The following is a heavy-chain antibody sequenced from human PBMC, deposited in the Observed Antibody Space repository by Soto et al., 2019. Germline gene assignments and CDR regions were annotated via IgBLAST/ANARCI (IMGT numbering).Heavy chain of an antibody. J-gene: IGHJ6*01. CDR2: IWYDGSNK. Sequence: QVQLVESGGGVVQPGGSLRLSCTTSGFTFNTYGMYWVRQAPGKGLEWVAIIWYDGSNKYYGDSVKGRFTISRDNSKNTLYLQMNSLRAEDTALYYCARGDCTGASCYSWPFNYGVDVW. V-gene: IGHV3-33*08. CDR1: GFTFNTYG. D-gene: IGHD2-15*01. CDR3: ARGDCTGASCYSWPFNYGVDV.